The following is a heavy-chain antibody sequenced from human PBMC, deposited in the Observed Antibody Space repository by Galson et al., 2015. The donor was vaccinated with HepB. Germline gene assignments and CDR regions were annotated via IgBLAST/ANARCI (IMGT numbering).Heavy chain of an antibody. J-gene: IGHJ6*03. CDR2: MNTNTGKP. V-gene: IGHV7-4-1*02. D-gene: IGHD3-3*01. Sequence: SVKVSCKASGYTFTDYVVNWVRQAPGQGLEWMGWMNTNTGKPTYAPGFAGRVVFSSDTSVTTADLQISSLETADTAVYYCAGSPLRFLDWLPYYDYYYMDVWGEGTTVTVSS. CDR1: GYTFTDYV. CDR3: AGSPLRFLDWLPYYDYYYMDV.